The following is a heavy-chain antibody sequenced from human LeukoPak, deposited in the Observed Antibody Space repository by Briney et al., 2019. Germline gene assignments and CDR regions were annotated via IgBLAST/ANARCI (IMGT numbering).Heavy chain of an antibody. J-gene: IGHJ5*02. CDR1: GYTFTAYY. CDR3: ARDNSVEDTAWWFDP. Sequence: ASVKVSCKASGYTFTAYYMYWVRQAPGQGLEWMGIINPSGGSTSYAQKFQGRVTMTRDMSTSTDYMELSSLRSEDTAVYYCARDNSVEDTAWWFDPWGQGTLVTVSS. CDR2: INPSGGST. V-gene: IGHV1-46*01. D-gene: IGHD4-23*01.